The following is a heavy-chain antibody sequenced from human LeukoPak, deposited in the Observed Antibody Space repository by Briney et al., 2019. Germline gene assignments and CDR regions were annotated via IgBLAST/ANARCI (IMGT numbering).Heavy chain of an antibody. CDR2: IYPGDSDT. V-gene: IGHV5-51*01. D-gene: IGHD2-15*01. CDR3: ARLQGYYSYAMDV. Sequence: GESLNISFKGSGYSFTNYWIGWVRQMPGKGRDGMGIIYPGDSDTRYSPPFQGQVTISADKSPSTASLQWSSLKASDTAMYYCARLQGYYSYAMDVWGQGTTVTVSS. CDR1: GYSFTNYW. J-gene: IGHJ6*02.